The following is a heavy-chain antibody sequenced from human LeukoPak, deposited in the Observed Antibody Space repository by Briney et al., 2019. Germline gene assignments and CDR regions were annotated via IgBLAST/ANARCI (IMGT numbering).Heavy chain of an antibody. CDR3: ARDYFDSSGYYGPGGYYYMDV. J-gene: IGHJ6*03. V-gene: IGHV4-4*07. CDR1: GASISSYY. Sequence: SETLSLTCTVSGASISSYYWSWIRQPAGKGLEWIGRIYTSGSTNYNPSVKSRVTISVDKSKNQFSLKLSSVTAADTAVYYCARDYFDSSGYYGPGGYYYMDVWGKGTTVTVSS. D-gene: IGHD3-22*01. CDR2: IYTSGST.